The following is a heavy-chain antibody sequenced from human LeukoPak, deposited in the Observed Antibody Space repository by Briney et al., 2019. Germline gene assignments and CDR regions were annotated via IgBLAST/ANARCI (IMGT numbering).Heavy chain of an antibody. J-gene: IGHJ4*02. CDR1: GESFSAYF. CDR3: ARGSSFDGYCSAGACDAGYYDS. D-gene: IGHD2-15*01. V-gene: IGHV4-34*01. CDR2: INHRGSS. Sequence: PSETLSLTCAAYGESFSAYFWNWIRQAPGKPLEYIGEINHRGSSHYNPSLKTRVTLAVDTSKNQFSLRLTSVTAADTAVYFCARGSSFDGYCSAGACDAGYYDSWGQGTPLTVSS.